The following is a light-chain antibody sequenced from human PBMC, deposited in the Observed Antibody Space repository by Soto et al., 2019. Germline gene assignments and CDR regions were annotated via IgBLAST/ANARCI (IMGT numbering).Light chain of an antibody. CDR3: QQLNSYPQT. CDR1: QGISSY. Sequence: DIQLTQSPSFLSASVGDRVTITCRASQGISSYLAWYQQKPGKAPQLLINVASTLQSGVPSRFSGSGSGTEFTLTISSLQPEDFVTYYCQQLNSYPQTFGQRTKVDIK. V-gene: IGKV1-9*01. CDR2: VAS. J-gene: IGKJ1*01.